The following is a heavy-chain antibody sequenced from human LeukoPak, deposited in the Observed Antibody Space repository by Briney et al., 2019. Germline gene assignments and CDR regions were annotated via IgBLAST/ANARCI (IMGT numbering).Heavy chain of an antibody. Sequence: GGTLRLSCAASGFTFTSFAMSWVRQAPGKGLEWVGRIKSKTDGGTTDYAAPVKGRFTISRDDSKNTLYLQMNSLKTEDTAVYYCTTEGEDYYDSSGYFDYWGQGTLVTVSS. CDR2: IKSKTDGGTT. CDR3: TTEGEDYYDSSGYFDY. J-gene: IGHJ4*02. CDR1: GFTFTSFA. V-gene: IGHV3-15*01. D-gene: IGHD3-22*01.